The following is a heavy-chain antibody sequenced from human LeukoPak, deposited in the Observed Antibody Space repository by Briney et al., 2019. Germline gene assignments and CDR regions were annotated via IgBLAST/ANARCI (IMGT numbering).Heavy chain of an antibody. Sequence: SETLSLTCTVSGYSISSDYYWGWIRQPPGKGLEWIGSIYHSGSTYYNPSLKSRVTISVDTSKNQLSLKLNSVTAADTAVYYCARVPTVANWFDPWGQGTLDTVSS. V-gene: IGHV4-38-2*02. CDR2: IYHSGST. J-gene: IGHJ5*02. D-gene: IGHD4-23*01. CDR3: ARVPTVANWFDP. CDR1: GYSISSDYY.